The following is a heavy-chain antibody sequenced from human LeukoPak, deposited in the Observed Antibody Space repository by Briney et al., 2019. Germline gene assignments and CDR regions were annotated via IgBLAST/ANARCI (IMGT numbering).Heavy chain of an antibody. V-gene: IGHV3-7*03. Sequence: HSGGSLRLSCAASGFTFSNYWMSWVRQAPENGLEWVANIKRDGSEKYYVDSVKGRFTISRDNAKNSLYLQMNSLRVEDTAVYYCARDHGSSWETFDYWGQGTLVTVSS. CDR2: IKRDGSEK. J-gene: IGHJ4*02. CDR1: GFTFSNYW. CDR3: ARDHGSSWETFDY. D-gene: IGHD6-13*01.